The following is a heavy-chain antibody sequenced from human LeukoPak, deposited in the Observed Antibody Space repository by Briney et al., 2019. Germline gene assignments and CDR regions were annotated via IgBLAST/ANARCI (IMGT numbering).Heavy chain of an antibody. CDR1: GYSISSGYY. CDR2: IYHSGST. J-gene: IGHJ5*02. V-gene: IGHV4-38-2*02. D-gene: IGHD5-18*01. CDR3: ARVRIQLWHSNPFDP. Sequence: PSETLSLTCTVSGYSISSGYYWGWIRQPPGKGLEGIGSIYHSGSTYYNPSLKSRITISVDTSKNQFSLKLSSVTAADTAVYYCARVRIQLWHSNPFDPWGEGTLVTASS.